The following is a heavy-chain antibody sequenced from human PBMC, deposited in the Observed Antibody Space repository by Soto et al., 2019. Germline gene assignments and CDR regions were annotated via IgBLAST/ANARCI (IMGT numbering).Heavy chain of an antibody. J-gene: IGHJ5*01. V-gene: IGHV4-59*08. CDR3: AILPYTSSSENDS. CDR2: IYYSGST. CDR1: GDSLSNYY. Sequence: SETRSLTCTVSGDSLSNYYWTWIRQPPGKGLEWIGYIYYSGSTYYNPSLESRVTISAYTSKNKLSLQLSYLPPADTAADYCAILPYTSSSENDSCAQGTPVPVSS. D-gene: IGHD6-6*01.